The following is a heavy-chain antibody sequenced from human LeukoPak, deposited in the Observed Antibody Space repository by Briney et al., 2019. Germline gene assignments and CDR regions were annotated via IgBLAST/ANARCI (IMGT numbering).Heavy chain of an antibody. J-gene: IGHJ1*01. CDR1: GGTFSSYA. Sequence: GSSVKVSCKASGGTFSSYAISWVRQAPGQGLEWMGRIIPIFGTANYAQKFQGRVTITTDESTSTAYMELSSLRSEDTAVYYCAREPTMTTVTTGPSSEYFQHWGQGTLVTVSS. CDR3: AREPTMTTVTTGPSSEYFQH. V-gene: IGHV1-69*05. D-gene: IGHD4-11*01. CDR2: IIPIFGTA.